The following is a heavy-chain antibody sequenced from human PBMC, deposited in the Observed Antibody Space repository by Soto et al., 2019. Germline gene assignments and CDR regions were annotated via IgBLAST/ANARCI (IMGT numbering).Heavy chain of an antibody. CDR3: ARQRTTVVTQAYFDH. V-gene: IGHV4-39*01. CDR1: GESISSSYYY. D-gene: IGHD2-21*02. Sequence: STETLSLTCIVSGESISSSYYYWGWIRQPPGKGLEWIGSIYYSGRTYYNPSFKSRVTISIDTSKNQFSLKLSSVTATDTAVYYCARQRTTVVTQAYFDHWGQGALVTVSS. CDR2: IYYSGRT. J-gene: IGHJ4*02.